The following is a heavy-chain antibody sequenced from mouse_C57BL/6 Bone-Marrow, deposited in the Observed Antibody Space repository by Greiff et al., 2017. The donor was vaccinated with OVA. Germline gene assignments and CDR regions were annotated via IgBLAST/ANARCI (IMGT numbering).Heavy chain of an antibody. D-gene: IGHD2-5*01. CDR2: IDPETGGT. J-gene: IGHJ4*01. V-gene: IGHV1-15*01. CDR1: GYTFTDYE. Sequence: QVQLKESGAELVRPGASVTLSCKASGYTFTDYEMHWVKQTPVHGLEWIGAIDPETGGTAYNQKFKGKAILTADKSSSTACMELRSLTSEDSAVYYCTRGYSNYYAMDDWGQGTSVTVSS. CDR3: TRGYSNYYAMDD.